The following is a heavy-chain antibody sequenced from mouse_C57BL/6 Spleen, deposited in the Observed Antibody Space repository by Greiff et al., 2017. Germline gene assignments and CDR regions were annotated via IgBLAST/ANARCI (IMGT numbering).Heavy chain of an antibody. J-gene: IGHJ1*03. Sequence: VQLQQSGAELARPGASVKLSCKASGYTFTSYGISWVKQRPGQGLEWIGEIYPRSGNTYYNEKFKGKATLTADKSSSTAYMELRSLTSEDSAVYFCARSYGGRYGYLDVWGTGTTVTVSS. CDR3: ARSYGGRYGYLDV. CDR1: GYTFTSYG. CDR2: IYPRSGNT. D-gene: IGHD1-1*02. V-gene: IGHV1-81*01.